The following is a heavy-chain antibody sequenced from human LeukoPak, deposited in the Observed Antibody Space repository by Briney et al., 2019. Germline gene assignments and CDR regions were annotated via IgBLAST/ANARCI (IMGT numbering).Heavy chain of an antibody. J-gene: IGHJ3*02. Sequence: SETLSLTCSVSGGSVSSDSYFWNWIRQPPGKGLEWIGYIYYSGSTNYNPSLKSRVTISVDTSKNQFSLKLSSVTAADTAVYYCARDGYNNRAFDIWGQGTMVTVSS. CDR2: IYYSGST. D-gene: IGHD5-24*01. V-gene: IGHV4-61*01. CDR1: GGSVSSDSYF. CDR3: ARDGYNNRAFDI.